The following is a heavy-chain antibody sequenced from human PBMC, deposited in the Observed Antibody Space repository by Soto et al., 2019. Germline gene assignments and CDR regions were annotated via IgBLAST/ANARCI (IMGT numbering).Heavy chain of an antibody. V-gene: IGHV4-34*01. CDR1: GGSFSGYY. CDR3: ARALTFYYGSGRYRGSPF. CDR2: INHSGST. Sequence: SETLSLTCAVYGGSFSGYYWSWIRQPPGKGLEWIGEINHSGSTNYNPSLKSRVTISVDTSKNQFSLKLSSVTAADTAVYYCARALTFYYGSGRYRGSPFWGQGTLVTVSS. J-gene: IGHJ4*02. D-gene: IGHD3-10*01.